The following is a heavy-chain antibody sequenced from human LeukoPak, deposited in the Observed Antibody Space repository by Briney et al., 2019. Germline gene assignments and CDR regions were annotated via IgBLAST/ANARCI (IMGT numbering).Heavy chain of an antibody. CDR3: ARGEDTWELRRGYYFDY. CDR1: GYSISSGYY. Sequence: SETPSLTCTVSGYSISSGYYWGWIRQPPGKGLEWIGSIYHNGSTYYNPSLKSRVTISVDTSKNQFSLKLSSVTAADTAVYYCARGEDTWELRRGYYFDYWGQGTLVTVSS. D-gene: IGHD1-26*01. V-gene: IGHV4-38-2*02. J-gene: IGHJ4*02. CDR2: IYHNGST.